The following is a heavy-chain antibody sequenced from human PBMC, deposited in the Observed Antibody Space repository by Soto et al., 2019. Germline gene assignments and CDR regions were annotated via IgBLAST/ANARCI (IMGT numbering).Heavy chain of an antibody. Sequence: QLQLQESGPGLVKPSETLSLTCTVSGGSISSSSYYWGWIRQPPGKGLEWIGSIYYSGSTYYNPSLKSRVTISVDTSKNQFSLKLSSVTAADTAVYYCASQRIMITFGGVIAQYYYYYYGMDVWGQGTTVTVSS. J-gene: IGHJ6*02. CDR3: ASQRIMITFGGVIAQYYYYYYGMDV. CDR2: IYYSGST. CDR1: GGSISSSSYY. D-gene: IGHD3-16*02. V-gene: IGHV4-39*01.